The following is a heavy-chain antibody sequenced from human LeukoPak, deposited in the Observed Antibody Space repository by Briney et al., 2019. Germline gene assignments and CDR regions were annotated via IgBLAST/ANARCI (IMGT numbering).Heavy chain of an antibody. Sequence: SETLSLTCAVYGGSFSGYYWSWIRQPPGKGLEWIGEINHSGSTNYNPSLKSRVTISVDTSKNQFSLKLSSVTAADTAVYYCARRSRRGGVDPWGQGTLVTVSS. CDR2: INHSGST. J-gene: IGHJ5*02. D-gene: IGHD1-26*01. CDR3: ARRSRRGGVDP. CDR1: GGSFSGYY. V-gene: IGHV4-34*01.